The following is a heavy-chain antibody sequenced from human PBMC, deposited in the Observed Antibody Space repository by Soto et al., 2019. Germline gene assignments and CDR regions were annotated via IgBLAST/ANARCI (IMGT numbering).Heavy chain of an antibody. CDR3: AKGWSSSAWDSHYFDS. Sequence: EVQLLESGGGLVQPGGSLRLSCAASGFTFSNYAMRWVRQAPGKGLEWVAAVSGSGGAAYYADSVKGRFTISRDNAKNKMSLEMNSLRADDSAVYYCAKGWSSSAWDSHYFDSWGQGIRVTVSS. V-gene: IGHV3-23*01. CDR2: VSGSGGAA. CDR1: GFTFSNYA. D-gene: IGHD3-3*01. J-gene: IGHJ4*02.